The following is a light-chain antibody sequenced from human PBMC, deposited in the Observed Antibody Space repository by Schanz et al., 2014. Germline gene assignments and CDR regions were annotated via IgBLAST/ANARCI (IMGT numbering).Light chain of an antibody. CDR3: QQYNSYSKLT. J-gene: IGKJ4*01. Sequence: IQMTQSPSSLSASVGDRVTITCRTSQDIRNHLGWYQKKPGKAPTLLISSASTLQSGVPSRFSGSGSGTEFTLTINSLQPDDFATYYCQQYNSYSKLTFGGGTKVEIK. CDR1: QDIRNH. V-gene: IGKV1-17*01. CDR2: SAS.